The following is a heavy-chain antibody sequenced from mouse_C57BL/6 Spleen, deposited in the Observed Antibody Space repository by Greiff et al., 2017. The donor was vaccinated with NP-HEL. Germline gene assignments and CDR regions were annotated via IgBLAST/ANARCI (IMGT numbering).Heavy chain of an antibody. D-gene: IGHD1-1*01. J-gene: IGHJ4*01. Sequence: VQLQQSGPELVKPGASVKISCKASGYAFSSSWMNWVKQRPGKGLEWIGRIYPGDGDTNYNGKFKGKATLTADKSSSTAYMQLSSLTSEDSAVYFCERHGSSSYYAMDYWGQGTSVTVSS. CDR1: GYAFSSSW. CDR2: IYPGDGDT. CDR3: ERHGSSSYYAMDY. V-gene: IGHV1-82*01.